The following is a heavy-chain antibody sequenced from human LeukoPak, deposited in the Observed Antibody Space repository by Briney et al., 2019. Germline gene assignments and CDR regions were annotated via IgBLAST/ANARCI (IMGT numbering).Heavy chain of an antibody. J-gene: IGHJ6*03. Sequence: SETLSLTCTVSGGSISSYYWSWIRQPPGKGLEWIGYIYYSGSTNYNPSLKSRVTISVDTSKNQFSLKLSSVTAADTAVYYCARDPGGYYMDVWGKGTTVTVSS. CDR1: GGSISSYY. V-gene: IGHV4-59*01. CDR2: IYYSGST. CDR3: ARDPGGYYMDV.